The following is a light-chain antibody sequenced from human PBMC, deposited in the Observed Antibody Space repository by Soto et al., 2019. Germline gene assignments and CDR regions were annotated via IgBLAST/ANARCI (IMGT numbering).Light chain of an antibody. CDR3: SSYATSSGVV. V-gene: IGLV2-14*03. CDR1: SSDVGGYNY. Sequence: QSALTQPASVSGSPGQSITISCTGTSSDVGGYNYVSWYQHHPGKAPKLMIYDVRIRPSGVSNRFAGSKSGNTASLTISGLQAEDDADYYCSSYATSSGVVFGVGTKLTVL. J-gene: IGLJ2*01. CDR2: DVR.